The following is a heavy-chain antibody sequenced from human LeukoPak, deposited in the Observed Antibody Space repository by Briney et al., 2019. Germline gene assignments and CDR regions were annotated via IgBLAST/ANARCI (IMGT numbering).Heavy chain of an antibody. Sequence: SETLSLTCTVSGGSISSYYWSWIRQPPGKGLEWIGYIYYSGSTNYNPSLKSRVTISVDTSKNQFSLKLSSVTAADTAVYYCAREWYSSSWFDYWGQGTLVTVSS. J-gene: IGHJ4*02. CDR3: AREWYSSSWFDY. CDR2: IYYSGST. V-gene: IGHV4-59*12. D-gene: IGHD6-13*01. CDR1: GGSISSYY.